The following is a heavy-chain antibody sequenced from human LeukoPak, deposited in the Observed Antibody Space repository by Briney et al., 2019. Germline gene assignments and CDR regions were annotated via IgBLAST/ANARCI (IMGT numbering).Heavy chain of an antibody. J-gene: IGHJ4*02. V-gene: IGHV3-23*01. Sequence: PGRSLRLSCVASGFTLRSYVMNWVRQTPGKGLEWVSSISGSGDSTFYADPVKGRFSISRDNSKNTLYLQVNGLRTEDTAVYYCAKDRLLNCRGDCYIFDYWGQGTVVTVSS. CDR2: ISGSGDST. CDR1: GFTLRSYV. CDR3: AKDRLLNCRGDCYIFDY. D-gene: IGHD2-21*02.